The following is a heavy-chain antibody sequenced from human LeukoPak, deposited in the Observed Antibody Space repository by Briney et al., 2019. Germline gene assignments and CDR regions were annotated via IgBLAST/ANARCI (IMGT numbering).Heavy chain of an antibody. CDR1: EYSFPTYW. D-gene: IGHD3-16*01. CDR3: ARTLGSVGGGGPFDF. CDR2: IYPGDSDT. V-gene: IGHV5-51*01. J-gene: IGHJ4*02. Sequence: GESLKISCKTSEYSFPTYWIAWVRQMPGKGLECMGIIYPGDSDTRYSPYFQGQVTISADKSISTSYLQWSSLKASDTAMYYCARTLGSVGGGGPFDFWGQGTLVTVSS.